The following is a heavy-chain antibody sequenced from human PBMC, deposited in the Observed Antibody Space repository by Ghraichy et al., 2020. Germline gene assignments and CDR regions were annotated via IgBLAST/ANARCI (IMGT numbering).Heavy chain of an antibody. V-gene: IGHV1-46*01. CDR3: ARDTRIDSSVFLNDYYYGMDV. CDR1: GDTFTSYY. J-gene: IGHJ6*02. D-gene: IGHD3-22*01. Sequence: ASVKVSCKASGDTFTSYYMHWVLQAPRQGLEWMGIISPSGGSTSYAQKFQGRVTMTRDTSTSTVYMELSSLRSEDTAVYYCARDTRIDSSVFLNDYYYGMDVWGQGTTVTVSS. CDR2: ISPSGGST.